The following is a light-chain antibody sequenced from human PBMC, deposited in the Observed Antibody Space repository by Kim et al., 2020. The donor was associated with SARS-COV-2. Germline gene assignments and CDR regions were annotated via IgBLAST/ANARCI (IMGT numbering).Light chain of an antibody. CDR2: DAS. CDR1: QDISNY. V-gene: IGKV1-33*01. Sequence: DIQMTQSPSSLSASVGDRVTITCQASQDISNYLNWYQQKPGKAPKLLIYDASNLETGVPSRFSGSGSGTDFTFTISSLQPEDIATYYSQQYVNREGLTLGGGTKMDIK. J-gene: IGKJ4*01. CDR3: QQYVNREGLT.